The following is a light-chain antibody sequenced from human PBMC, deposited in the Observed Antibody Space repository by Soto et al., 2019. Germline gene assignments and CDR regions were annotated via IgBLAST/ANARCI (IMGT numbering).Light chain of an antibody. Sequence: EIVMAQSPATLSVSPGERATLSCRASQSVSGNLAWYQQKPGQAPRLLIYGASTRATGIPARFSSSGSGTEFTLTISSLQSEDFAVYYCQQYNNWPPAFGQGTKVEIK. V-gene: IGKV3-15*01. CDR1: QSVSGN. CDR3: QQYNNWPPA. J-gene: IGKJ1*01. CDR2: GAS.